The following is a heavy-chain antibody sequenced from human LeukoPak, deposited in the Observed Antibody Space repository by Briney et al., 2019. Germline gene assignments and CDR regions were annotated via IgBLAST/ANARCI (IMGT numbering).Heavy chain of an antibody. CDR3: TTEGERIVATISDY. CDR1: GFTFSNAW. J-gene: IGHJ4*02. Sequence: GGSLRLSYAASGFTFSNAWMSWVRQAPGKGLEWVGRIKSKTDGWTTDYAAPVKGRFTISRDDSKNTLYLQMNSLKTEDTAVYYCTTEGERIVATISDYWGQGTLVTVSS. CDR2: IKSKTDGWTT. V-gene: IGHV3-15*01. D-gene: IGHD5-12*01.